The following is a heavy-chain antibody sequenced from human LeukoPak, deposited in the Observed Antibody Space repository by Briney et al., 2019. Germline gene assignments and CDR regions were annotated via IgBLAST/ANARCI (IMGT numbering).Heavy chain of an antibody. CDR3: ARDLHGYDAFDI. D-gene: IGHD3-22*01. CDR2: IYSGGSK. V-gene: IGHV3-53*05. Sequence: PGGSLRLSCAASGFTVSSNYMSWVPQAPGKGLEWVSGIYSGGSKYYADSLKGRFTISRDNSKNTLYLQMNSLRAEDTAVYYCARDLHGYDAFDIWGQGTMVTVSS. CDR1: GFTVSSNY. J-gene: IGHJ3*02.